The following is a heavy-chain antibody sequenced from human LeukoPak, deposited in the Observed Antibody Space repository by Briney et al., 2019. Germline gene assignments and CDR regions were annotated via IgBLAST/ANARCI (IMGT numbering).Heavy chain of an antibody. D-gene: IGHD3-16*01. J-gene: IGHJ4*02. CDR3: ASLISSYGPGLDY. Sequence: PGGSLRLSCAASGFIFSRYSMNWVRQAPGKGLQWVSYISSSSTIYYADSAKGRFTISRDNAKNSLYLQMSSLRDEDTAVYYCASLISSYGPGLDYWGQGTLVTVSS. V-gene: IGHV3-48*02. CDR2: ISSSSTI. CDR1: GFIFSRYS.